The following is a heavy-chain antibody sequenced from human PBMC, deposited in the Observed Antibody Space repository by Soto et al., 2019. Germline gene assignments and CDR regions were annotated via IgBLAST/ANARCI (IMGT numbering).Heavy chain of an antibody. CDR3: ARQGITGALDV. CDR2: TYYRSNWYN. Sequence: PSQTLSLTCAISGDSVSTNSATWTWIRQSPSRGLEWLGRTYYRSNWYNDYTVSAKSRVSINPDTSKNQFSLQLNSVTPEDTAVYFCARQGITGALDVWGRGTMVTVSS. CDR1: GDSVSTNSAT. D-gene: IGHD3-10*01. J-gene: IGHJ3*01. V-gene: IGHV6-1*01.